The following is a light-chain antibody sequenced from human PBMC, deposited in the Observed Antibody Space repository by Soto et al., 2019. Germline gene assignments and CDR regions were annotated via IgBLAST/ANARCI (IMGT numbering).Light chain of an antibody. CDR2: DAS. V-gene: IGLV2-11*01. CDR3: CSYAGSFTGV. Sequence: QSALTQPRSVSGSPGQSVTISCTGTTGDVGTYNFVSWYQLHPGKAPKLMIYDASKRPSRVPDRFSASKSGNTASLTISGLQADDEADYYCCSYAGSFTGVFGGGTKLTVL. CDR1: TGDVGTYNF. J-gene: IGLJ3*02.